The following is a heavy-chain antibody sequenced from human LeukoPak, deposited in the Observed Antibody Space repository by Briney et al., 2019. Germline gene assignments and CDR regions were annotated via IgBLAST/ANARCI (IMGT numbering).Heavy chain of an antibody. J-gene: IGHJ4*02. D-gene: IGHD3-10*01. CDR2: IIPLLGVA. CDR3: ARDAFGSYYNYFDY. CDR1: GASFNTYA. Sequence: SVKVSCKASGASFNTYAINWVRQAPGQGLEWMGRIIPLLGVAHYARKFQGRVTITAEKSTNTAYLELSSLTSEDTAVYYCARDAFGSYYNYFDYWGQGTLVTVSS. V-gene: IGHV1-69*04.